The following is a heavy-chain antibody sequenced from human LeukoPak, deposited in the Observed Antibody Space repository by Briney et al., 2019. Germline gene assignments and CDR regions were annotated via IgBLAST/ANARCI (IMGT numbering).Heavy chain of an antibody. V-gene: IGHV3-33*08. Sequence: GGSLRLSCAASGFTFSSSAMSWVRQAPGKGLEWVAVIWYDGSNKYYVDSVKGRFTISRDNSKNTLYLQMNSLRAEDTAVYYCARENSGSYDYWGQGTLVTVSS. J-gene: IGHJ4*02. CDR2: IWYDGSNK. D-gene: IGHD1-26*01. CDR1: GFTFSSSA. CDR3: ARENSGSYDY.